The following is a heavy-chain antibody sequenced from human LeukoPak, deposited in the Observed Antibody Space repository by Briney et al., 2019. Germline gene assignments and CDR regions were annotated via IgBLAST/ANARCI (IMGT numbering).Heavy chain of an antibody. CDR3: ASYGSNNWFDP. CDR2: INHSGST. V-gene: IGHV4-34*01. CDR1: GFTFSDHD. D-gene: IGHD4-23*01. Sequence: PGGSLRLSCAASGFTFSDHDMDWVRQPPGKGLEWIGEINHSGSTNYNPSLKSRVTISVDTSKNQFSLKLSSVTAADTAVYYCASYGSNNWFDPWGQGTLVTVSS. J-gene: IGHJ5*02.